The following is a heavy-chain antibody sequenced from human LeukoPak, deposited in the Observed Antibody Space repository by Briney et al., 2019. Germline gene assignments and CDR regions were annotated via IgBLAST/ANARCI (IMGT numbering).Heavy chain of an antibody. CDR3: AKVPRYCSGGSCGLDY. V-gene: IGHV3-11*04. Sequence: RAGGSLRLSCAASGFTFSDYYMSWIRQAPGKGLEWVSYISSSGSTIYYADSVKGRFTISRDNSKNTLYLQMNSMRAEDTAVYYCAKVPRYCSGGSCGLDYWGQGTLVTVSS. D-gene: IGHD2-15*01. CDR2: ISSSGSTI. CDR1: GFTFSDYY. J-gene: IGHJ4*02.